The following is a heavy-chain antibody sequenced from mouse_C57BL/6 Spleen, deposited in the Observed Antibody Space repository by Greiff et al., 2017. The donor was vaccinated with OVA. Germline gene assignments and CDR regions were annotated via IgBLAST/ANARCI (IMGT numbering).Heavy chain of an antibody. CDR1: GYTFTSYW. Sequence: VQLQQPGAELVMPGASVKLSCKASGYTFTSYWMHWVKQRPGQGLEWIGEIDPSDSYTNYNQKFKGKSTLTVDKSSSTAYMQLSSLTSEDSAVYYCARSFYYGSSYGGFDYWGQGTTLTVSS. J-gene: IGHJ2*01. CDR2: IDPSDSYT. D-gene: IGHD1-1*01. CDR3: ARSFYYGSSYGGFDY. V-gene: IGHV1-69*01.